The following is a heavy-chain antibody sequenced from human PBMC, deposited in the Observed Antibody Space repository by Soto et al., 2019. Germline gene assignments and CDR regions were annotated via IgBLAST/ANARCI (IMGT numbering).Heavy chain of an antibody. Sequence: QVQLVQSGAEVKKPGASVKVSCKASGYTFTSYGISWVRQAPGQGLEWMGWISAYNGNTNYAQKLQGRVTMTTDTTTSTAYMELRSLRYDDTAVYYCARIQKCSSTSCYFYSYYMVVWGKGTTVTVSS. J-gene: IGHJ6*03. CDR2: ISAYNGNT. D-gene: IGHD2-2*01. CDR3: ARIQKCSSTSCYFYSYYMVV. CDR1: GYTFTSYG. V-gene: IGHV1-18*01.